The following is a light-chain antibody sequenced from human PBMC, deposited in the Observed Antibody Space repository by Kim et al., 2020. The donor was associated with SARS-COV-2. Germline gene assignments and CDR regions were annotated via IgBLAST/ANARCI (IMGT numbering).Light chain of an antibody. CDR1: QSISSW. J-gene: IGKJ1*01. CDR2: KAS. V-gene: IGKV1-5*03. CDR3: QQYNSYSPWT. Sequence: DIQMTQSPSTLSASVGDRVTITCRASQSISSWLAWYQQKPGKAPKLLIYKASSLESGVPSRFRGSGSGTEFTLTISSLQPDDFATYYCQQYNSYSPWTFGQGTKVDIK.